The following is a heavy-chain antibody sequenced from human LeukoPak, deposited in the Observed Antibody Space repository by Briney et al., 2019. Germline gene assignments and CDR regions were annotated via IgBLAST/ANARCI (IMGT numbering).Heavy chain of an antibody. CDR1: GYTFTGYY. CDR3: AIGVSDSSGWYYFDY. CDR2: INPNSGGT. J-gene: IGHJ4*02. D-gene: IGHD6-19*01. Sequence: GASVKVSCKASGYTFTGYYMHWVRQAPGQGLEWMGWINPNSGGTNYAQKFQGWVTMTRDTSISTAYMELSRLRSDDTAVYYCAIGVSDSSGWYYFDYWGQGTLVTVSS. V-gene: IGHV1-2*04.